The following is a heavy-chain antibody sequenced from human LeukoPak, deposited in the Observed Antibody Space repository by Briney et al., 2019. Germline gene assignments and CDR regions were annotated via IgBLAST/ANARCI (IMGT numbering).Heavy chain of an antibody. Sequence: PGGSLRLSCITSGFAFNTYAMHWVRQAPGKGLEWISYISPASNTIYYADSVKGRFTISRDNAKNSVFLQMSSLRDEDTAVYYCARDRSNILGLDPWGQGTLVTVSS. D-gene: IGHD2/OR15-2a*01. CDR1: GFAFNTYA. V-gene: IGHV3-48*02. CDR2: ISPASNTI. CDR3: ARDRSNILGLDP. J-gene: IGHJ5*02.